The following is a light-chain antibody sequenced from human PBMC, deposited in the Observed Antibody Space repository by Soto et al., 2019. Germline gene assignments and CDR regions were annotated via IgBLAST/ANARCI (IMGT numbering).Light chain of an antibody. CDR2: IAS. CDR3: QQVNNYPIT. J-gene: IGKJ5*01. V-gene: IGKV1-9*01. CDR1: QGIRNY. Sequence: DIQFAPFSSFLSASVGDRVPITCRASQGIRNYLAWYQQKPGRAPKLLMYIASILQTGVPSRFSGSQSGTEFTLTISSLQPEDFATYYCQQVNNYPITFGQGTRLEI.